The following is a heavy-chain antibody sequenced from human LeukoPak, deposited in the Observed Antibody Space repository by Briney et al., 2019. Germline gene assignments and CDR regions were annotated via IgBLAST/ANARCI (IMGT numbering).Heavy chain of an antibody. CDR1: GFTISNYW. CDR3: ARDKVYCSGGSCHSTSGMDV. V-gene: IGHV3-74*01. D-gene: IGHD2-15*01. CDR2: INYYGSTT. Sequence: GGSLRLSCAASGFTISNYWMHWVRQAPGKGLVWVSHINYYGSTTTYADSVKGRFTISRDNAKNTLYLQMNCLRAEDTAVYYCARDKVYCSGGSCHSTSGMDVWGTGATVTVSS. J-gene: IGHJ6*04.